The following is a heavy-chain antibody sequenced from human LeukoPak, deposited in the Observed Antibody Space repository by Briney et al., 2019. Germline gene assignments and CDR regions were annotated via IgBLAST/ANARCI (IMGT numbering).Heavy chain of an antibody. CDR2: IYPGDSDT. Sequence: GESLKISCKGSGYSFTSYWIGWVRQMPGKGLEWMGIIYPGDSDTRYSPSFQGQVTISADKSISTAYLQWSSLKASDTAIFYCARGGGCSSTSCSPLDYGGKGTLVTVSS. V-gene: IGHV5-51*01. J-gene: IGHJ4*02. D-gene: IGHD2-2*01. CDR3: ARGGGCSSTSCSPLDY. CDR1: GYSFTSYW.